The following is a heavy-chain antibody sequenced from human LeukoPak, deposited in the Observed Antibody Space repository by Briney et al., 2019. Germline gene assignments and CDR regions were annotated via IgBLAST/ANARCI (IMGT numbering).Heavy chain of an antibody. Sequence: GASVKVSCKASGYTFTSYDINWVRQATGQGLERMGWMSPNSGNTGFAQKFQGRVTMTRNTSISTAYMELSSLRSEDTAVYYCARAGVGVAGTCDYWGQGTLVTVSS. V-gene: IGHV1-8*01. CDR2: MSPNSGNT. J-gene: IGHJ4*02. D-gene: IGHD6-19*01. CDR3: ARAGVGVAGTCDY. CDR1: GYTFTSYD.